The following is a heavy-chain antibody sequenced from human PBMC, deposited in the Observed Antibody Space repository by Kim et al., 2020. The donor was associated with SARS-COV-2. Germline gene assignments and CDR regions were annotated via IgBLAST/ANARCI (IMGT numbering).Heavy chain of an antibody. CDR3: ARDPRTFYYDTSDYSRNYFYYMDV. Sequence: GGSLRLSCAASGFTVSSNYMSWVRQAPGKGLEWVSVIYSGGSTYYADSVKGRFTISRDNSKNTLYLQMNSLRAEDTAVYYCARDPRTFYYDTSDYSRNYFYYMDVWGKGTTVTVSS. CDR2: IYSGGST. CDR1: GFTVSSNY. J-gene: IGHJ6*03. V-gene: IGHV3-53*01. D-gene: IGHD3-22*01.